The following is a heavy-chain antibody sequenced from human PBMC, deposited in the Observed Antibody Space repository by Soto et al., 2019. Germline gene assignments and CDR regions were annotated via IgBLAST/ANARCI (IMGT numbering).Heavy chain of an antibody. CDR2: IHNSGST. CDR3: ARENGIAIEGYYYGMDV. V-gene: IGHV4-31*03. Sequence: QVQLQESGPGLVKPSQTLSLTCTVSGGSISSGGDYWSWIRLRPGKGLEWIGYIHNSGSTHYTPSLKRRVTISVDTSKNHFSLKLSSVTAADTAVYYWARENGIAIEGYYYGMDVWGQGTTVTVSS. J-gene: IGHJ6*02. CDR1: GGSISSGGDY. D-gene: IGHD6-13*01.